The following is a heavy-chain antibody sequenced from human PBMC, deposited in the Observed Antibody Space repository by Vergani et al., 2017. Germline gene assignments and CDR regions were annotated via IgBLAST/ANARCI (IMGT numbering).Heavy chain of an antibody. CDR2: IIPVLGKT. D-gene: IGHD2-21*02. V-gene: IGHV1-69*08. CDR3: ARDPRGYGGDTEDYYYGMDV. CDR1: GATFRSNT. Sequence: QVQLVQSGAEVKKPGSSVKVSCKASGATFRSNTISWVRQVPGQGLEWMGRIIPVLGKTKYAQDFQGRLTLTADTSTSTAYMELTSLRSQDTAVYYCARDPRGYGGDTEDYYYGMDVWGQGTTVTVSS. J-gene: IGHJ6*02.